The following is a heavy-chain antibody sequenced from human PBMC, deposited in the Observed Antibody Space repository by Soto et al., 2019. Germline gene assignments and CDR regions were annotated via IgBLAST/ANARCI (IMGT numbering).Heavy chain of an antibody. CDR3: AREFCSGGNCYTYYFDP. CDR1: GLTFNRYW. Sequence: PGGSLRLSCAASGLTFNRYWMHWVPHAPGKGLVWVSHINTDGSNTNYADSVKGRFTISRDNAKSTLFLQMNSLRDEDTAVYYCAREFCSGGNCYTYYFDPWGQGIPVTVSS. CDR2: INTDGSNT. J-gene: IGHJ5*02. V-gene: IGHV3-74*01. D-gene: IGHD2-15*01.